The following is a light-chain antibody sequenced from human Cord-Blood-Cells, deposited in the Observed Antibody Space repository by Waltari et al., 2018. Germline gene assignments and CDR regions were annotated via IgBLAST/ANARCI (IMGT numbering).Light chain of an antibody. Sequence: DIQMTQSPSTLSASVGDRVTITCRASQSISSGLAWYQQKPGKAPKLLIYDASSLESGVPSRFSGSGSGTEFTLTISSLQPDDFATYYCQQYNSWPTFGQGTKVEIK. V-gene: IGKV1-5*01. CDR1: QSISSG. CDR3: QQYNSWPT. CDR2: DAS. J-gene: IGKJ1*01.